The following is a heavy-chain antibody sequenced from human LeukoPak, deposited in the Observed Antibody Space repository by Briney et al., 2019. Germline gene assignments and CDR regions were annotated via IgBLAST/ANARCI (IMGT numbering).Heavy chain of an antibody. CDR1: GFTFRSYW. CDR2: INSDGSST. Sequence: GGSLRLPCAASGFTFRSYWMLWVRPAPGKGLVWVSRINSDGSSTSYADSVKGRFTISRDNAKNTLYLQMNSLRAEDTAVYYCARGPYSSGWYYFDYWGQGTLVTVSS. J-gene: IGHJ4*02. CDR3: ARGPYSSGWYYFDY. V-gene: IGHV3-74*01. D-gene: IGHD6-19*01.